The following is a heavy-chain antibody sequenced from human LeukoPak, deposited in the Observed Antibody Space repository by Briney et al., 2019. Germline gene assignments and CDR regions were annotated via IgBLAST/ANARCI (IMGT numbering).Heavy chain of an antibody. CDR1: GGSISSYY. J-gene: IGHJ1*01. V-gene: IGHV4-4*07. D-gene: IGHD6-13*01. CDR2: IHTSGST. Sequence: PSETLSLTCTVSGGSISSYYWSWIRQPAGKELEWIGRIHTSGSTNYNPSLKSRVTMSVDTSKNQFSLKLSSVTAADTAVYYCARGRARIAAAGTRPFGYFQHWGQGTLVTVSS. CDR3: ARGRARIAAAGTRPFGYFQH.